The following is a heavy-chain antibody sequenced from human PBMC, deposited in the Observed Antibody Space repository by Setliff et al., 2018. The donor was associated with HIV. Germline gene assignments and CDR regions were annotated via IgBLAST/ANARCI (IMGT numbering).Heavy chain of an antibody. CDR2: IITGNGDT. CDR3: ARDDVAAPGSHHDY. D-gene: IGHD6-13*01. V-gene: IGHV1-3*04. J-gene: IGHJ4*02. Sequence: ASVKVSCKASGYTFTDYVIHWVRQAPGQRPEWMAWIITGNGDTHYSQKFRDRVTVTRDTSANTAFMEPNTLTSEDTAVYYCARDDVAAPGSHHDYWGQGTLVTVS. CDR1: GYTFTDYV.